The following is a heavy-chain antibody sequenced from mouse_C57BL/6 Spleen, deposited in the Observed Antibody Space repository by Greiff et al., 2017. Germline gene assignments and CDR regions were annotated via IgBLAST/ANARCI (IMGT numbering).Heavy chain of an antibody. V-gene: IGHV1-69*01. CDR1: GYTFTSHG. CDR3: ARGTRTRYAMDY. J-gene: IGHJ4*01. Sequence: VQLQQPGAELVLPGASVKLSCKASGYTFTSHGMHWVKQRPGQGLEWLGEIDTSDSYTNYDQKFKGKYTLTVDKTSSTAYMQLSSLTSEDSAVYYCARGTRTRYAMDYWGQGTSVTVSS. D-gene: IGHD3-1*01. CDR2: IDTSDSYT.